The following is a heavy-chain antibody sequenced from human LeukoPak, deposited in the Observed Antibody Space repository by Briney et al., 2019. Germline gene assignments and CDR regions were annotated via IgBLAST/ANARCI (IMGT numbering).Heavy chain of an antibody. J-gene: IGHJ4*02. CDR2: ISDGGTDT. V-gene: IGHV3-23*01. D-gene: IGHD2-2*01. Sequence: GGSLRLSCAASGFTFSRYVMNWVRQVPGKGLEWISAISDGGTDTLYSDSVKGRFTISRDNSKNTLNLQMNSLRVEDSAVYYCAKADCGDIGCYVKDYWGQGTLVTVSS. CDR3: AKADCGDIGCYVKDY. CDR1: GFTFSRYV.